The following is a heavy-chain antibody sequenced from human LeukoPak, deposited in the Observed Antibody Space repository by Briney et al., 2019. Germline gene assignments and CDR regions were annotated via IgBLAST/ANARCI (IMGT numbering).Heavy chain of an antibody. Sequence: GESLKISCKGSGYSLTSYWIGWVRQMPGKGLEWMGIIYPGDSDTRYSPSFQGQVTISADKSISTAYLQWSSLKASDTAMYYCARRGYCSSTSCYTSGSSRWVDYWGQGTLVTVSS. J-gene: IGHJ4*02. CDR2: IYPGDSDT. CDR3: ARRGYCSSTSCYTSGSSRWVDY. V-gene: IGHV5-51*01. CDR1: GYSLTSYW. D-gene: IGHD2-2*02.